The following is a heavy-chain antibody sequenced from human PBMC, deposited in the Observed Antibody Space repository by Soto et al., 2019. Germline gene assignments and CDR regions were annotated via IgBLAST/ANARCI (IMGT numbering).Heavy chain of an antibody. D-gene: IGHD1-26*01. CDR2: IIPIFGTA. J-gene: IGHJ6*02. Sequence: QVQLVQSGAEVKKPGSSVKVSCKASGGTFSSYAISWVRQAPGQGLEWMGGIIPIFGTANYAQKFQGRVTITADKSTSTDYMELSSLRSEDTAVHYCARVGLLGAPVEGMDVWGQGTTVTVSS. CDR3: ARVGLLGAPVEGMDV. CDR1: GGTFSSYA. V-gene: IGHV1-69*06.